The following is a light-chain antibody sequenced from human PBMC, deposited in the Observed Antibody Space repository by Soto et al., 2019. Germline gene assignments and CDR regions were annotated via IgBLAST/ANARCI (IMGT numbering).Light chain of an antibody. Sequence: EIVMTQSPVALSVSPGESAALSCRASQSVGRNFAWYQQRPGQAPRVLIYGTSTRANGVPARFSGSGSGTDFTLTISSLQSEDFAVYYCQQYNKWPYTFGQGTRLEIK. CDR2: GTS. CDR1: QSVGRN. V-gene: IGKV3-15*01. J-gene: IGKJ2*01. CDR3: QQYNKWPYT.